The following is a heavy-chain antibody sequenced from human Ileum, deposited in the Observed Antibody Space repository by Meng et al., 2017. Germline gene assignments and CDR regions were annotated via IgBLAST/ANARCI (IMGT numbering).Heavy chain of an antibody. CDR3: AREPPAAAGTGADY. CDR1: GGSISRGGDY. D-gene: IGHD6-13*01. V-gene: IGHV4-31*03. J-gene: IGHJ4*02. Sequence: QVQLQESGPGLVKPSQTLSLPCTVSGGSISRGGDYWSWRRQHPGKGLEWIGYIYSSGPTYYNPSLKSRVTISVDTSKNQFSLKLSSVTAADTAVYYCAREPPAAAGTGADYWGQGTLVTVSS. CDR2: IYSSGPT.